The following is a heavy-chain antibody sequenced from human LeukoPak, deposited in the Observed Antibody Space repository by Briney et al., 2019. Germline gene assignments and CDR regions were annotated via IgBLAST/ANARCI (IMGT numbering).Heavy chain of an antibody. D-gene: IGHD6-13*01. CDR1: GGSFSGYY. CDR2: INHSGST. V-gene: IGHV4-34*01. J-gene: IGHJ4*02. Sequence: SETLSLTCAVYGGSFSGYYWSWIRQPPGKGLEWIGEINHSGSTNYNPSLKSRVTISVDTSKNQFSLKLSSVTAADTAVYYCASDRGSGSRYGRDYWGQGTLVTVSS. CDR3: ASDRGSGSRYGRDY.